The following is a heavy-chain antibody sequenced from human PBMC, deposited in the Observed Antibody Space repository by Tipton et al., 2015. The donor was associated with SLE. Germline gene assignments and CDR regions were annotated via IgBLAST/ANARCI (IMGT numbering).Heavy chain of an antibody. V-gene: IGHV5-10-1*01. Sequence: QLVQSGAEVKKPGESLKISCKGSGYSFTSHWIGWVRQVPGKGLEWMGRIDPSGYHTDYSPSFEGHVAISTAVSINTAYLQWSSLKASDSAIYYCARGDIVVVVAATPAFDIWGQGTMVTVSS. D-gene: IGHD2-15*01. CDR1: GYSFTSHW. CDR3: ARGDIVVVVAATPAFDI. J-gene: IGHJ3*02. CDR2: IDPSGYHT.